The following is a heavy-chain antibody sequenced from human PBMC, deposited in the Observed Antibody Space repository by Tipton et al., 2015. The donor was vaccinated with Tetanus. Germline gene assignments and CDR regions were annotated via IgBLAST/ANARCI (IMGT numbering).Heavy chain of an antibody. Sequence: TLSLTCTVSGGSFRSGDHYWSWIRQSAGKGLEWIGRIYGRGSTNYNPSLKSRVAMSMDTSRNQFSLTLTSVTVADTAFYFCARVLRYSAAGGWDDAFDIWGQGTLVTVSS. D-gene: IGHD2-21*01. CDR3: ARVLRYSAAGGWDDAFDI. CDR2: IYGRGST. J-gene: IGHJ3*02. CDR1: GGSFRSGDHY. V-gene: IGHV4-61*02.